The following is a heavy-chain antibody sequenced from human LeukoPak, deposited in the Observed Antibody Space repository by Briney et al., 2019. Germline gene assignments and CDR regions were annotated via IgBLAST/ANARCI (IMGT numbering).Heavy chain of an antibody. J-gene: IGHJ4*02. Sequence: GGSLRLSCAASGFTFSSYAMHWVRQAPGKGLEYVSAISSNGGSTYYANSVKGRFTISRDNSKNTLYLQMGSLRAEDMAVYYCARVAREYYDIFTGYYYFDYWGQGTLVTVSS. D-gene: IGHD3-9*01. CDR1: GFTFSSYA. CDR3: ARVAREYYDIFTGYYYFDY. V-gene: IGHV3-64*01. CDR2: ISSNGGST.